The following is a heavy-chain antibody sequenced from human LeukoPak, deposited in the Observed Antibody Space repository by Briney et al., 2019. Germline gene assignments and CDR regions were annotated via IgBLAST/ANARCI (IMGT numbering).Heavy chain of an antibody. CDR1: GFTFSSYG. D-gene: IGHD2-15*01. CDR3: AKLPGGIVAGGGWFDP. V-gene: IGHV3-33*05. J-gene: IGHJ5*02. CDR2: ISYDGSNK. Sequence: PGGSLRLSCAASGFTFSSYGMHWVRQAPGKGLEWVAVISYDGSNKYYADSVKGRFTISRDNSKNTLYRQMNSLRAEDTAVYYCAKLPGGIVAGGGWFDPWGQGTLVTVSS.